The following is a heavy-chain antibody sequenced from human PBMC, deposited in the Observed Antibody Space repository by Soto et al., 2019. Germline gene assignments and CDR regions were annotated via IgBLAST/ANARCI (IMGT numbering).Heavy chain of an antibody. CDR2: ISAYNGNT. D-gene: IGHD3-22*01. CDR3: ARDKPVYYSSWGMDV. J-gene: IGHJ6*04. Sequence: ASVKVSCKASGYTFTSYGISWVRQAPGQGLEWMGWISAYNGNTNYTQKLQGRVTMTTDTSTSTAYMELRSLRSDDTAVYYCARDKPVYYSSWGMDVWGKGTTVTVSS. CDR1: GYTFTSYG. V-gene: IGHV1-18*01.